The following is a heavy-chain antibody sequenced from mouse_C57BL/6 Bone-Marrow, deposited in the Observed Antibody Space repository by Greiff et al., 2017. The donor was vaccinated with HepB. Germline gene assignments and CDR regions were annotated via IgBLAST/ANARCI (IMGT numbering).Heavy chain of an antibody. Sequence: DVKLVESGGGLVKPGGSLKLSCAASGFTFSDYGMHWVRQAPEKGLEWVAYISSGSSTIYYADTVKGRFTISRDNAKNTLFLQMTSLRSEDTAMYYCARPGSTMVTTVDYWGQGTTLTVSS. D-gene: IGHD2-2*01. CDR3: ARPGSTMVTTVDY. J-gene: IGHJ2*01. CDR2: ISSGSSTI. CDR1: GFTFSDYG. V-gene: IGHV5-17*01.